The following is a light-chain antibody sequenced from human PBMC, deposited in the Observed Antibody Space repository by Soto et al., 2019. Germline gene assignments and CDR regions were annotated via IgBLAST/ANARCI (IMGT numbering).Light chain of an antibody. CDR2: EVT. Sequence: QSALTQPASVSGSPGQSITISCTGTSSDVGGYNYVSWYQHHPGEAPKLMIFEVTKRPSGVSSRFSGSKSGNTASLTISGLQSEDEADYFCNSYTTSATDVFGSGTKVTVL. CDR1: SSDVGGYNY. J-gene: IGLJ1*01. CDR3: NSYTTSATDV. V-gene: IGLV2-14*01.